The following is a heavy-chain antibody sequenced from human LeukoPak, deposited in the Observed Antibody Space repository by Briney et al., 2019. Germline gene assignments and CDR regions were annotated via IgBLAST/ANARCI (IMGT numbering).Heavy chain of an antibody. V-gene: IGHV3-23*01. CDR2: ISGSGRSP. CDR3: AKDYHYGGNSFFDS. D-gene: IGHD4-23*01. Sequence: GGSLRLSCEASGFTFSSYGMSWVRQAPGQGLEWVSGISGSGRSPYYADSVKGRFTISRDNSKNTLYLQMNSLRAEDTAIYYCAKDYHYGGNSFFDSWGQGTLVTLSS. J-gene: IGHJ4*02. CDR1: GFTFSSYG.